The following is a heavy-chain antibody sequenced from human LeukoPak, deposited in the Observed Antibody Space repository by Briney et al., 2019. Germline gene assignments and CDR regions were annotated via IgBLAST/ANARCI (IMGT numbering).Heavy chain of an antibody. CDR3: AKDSGVLRYFDWLSTYFDY. D-gene: IGHD3-9*01. V-gene: IGHV3-23*01. CDR1: GFTPSSYA. CDR2: ISGSGGST. Sequence: PGGSLRLSCAASGFTPSSYAMSWVRQAPGKGLEWVSAISGSGGSTHYADSVKGRFTISRDNSKNTLYLQMNSLRAEDTAVYYCAKDSGVLRYFDWLSTYFDYWGQGTLVTVSS. J-gene: IGHJ4*02.